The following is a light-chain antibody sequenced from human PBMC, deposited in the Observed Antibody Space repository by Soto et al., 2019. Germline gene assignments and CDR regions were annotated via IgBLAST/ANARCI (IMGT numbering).Light chain of an antibody. V-gene: IGLV2-14*01. CDR3: SSYKRTSRVYV. J-gene: IGLJ1*01. CDR1: SSDVGGYNY. Sequence: QSALTQPASVSGSPGQSITISCTGTSSDVGGYNYVSWYQQHPGKAPKLMIYEVSNRTSGVSNRFSGSKSGNTASLTISGLQAEDETEYFCSSYKRTSRVYVFGTGTKVTVL. CDR2: EVS.